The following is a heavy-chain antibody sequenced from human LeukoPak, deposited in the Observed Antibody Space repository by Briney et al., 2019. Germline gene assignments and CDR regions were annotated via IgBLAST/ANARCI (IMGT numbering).Heavy chain of an antibody. V-gene: IGHV3-33*01. CDR3: ARDGQWLALDY. CDR2: IWYDGSNK. CDR1: GFTFSSYG. Sequence: PGGSLRLSCAASGFTFSSYGMHWVRQAPGKGLEWVAVIWYDGSNKYYADSVKGRFTISRDNSKNTLYLQMNSLRAEDTAVYYCARDGQWLALDYWGQGTLVTVSS. J-gene: IGHJ4*02. D-gene: IGHD6-19*01.